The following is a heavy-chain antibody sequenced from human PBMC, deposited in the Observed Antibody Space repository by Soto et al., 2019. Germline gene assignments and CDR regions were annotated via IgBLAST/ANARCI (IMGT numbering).Heavy chain of an antibody. CDR1: GFTFSRFG. CDR2: VSFDGSDK. V-gene: IGHV3-30*18. J-gene: IGHJ4*02. D-gene: IGHD4-17*01. CDR3: AKSDMTTVTNWVDY. Sequence: QVQLVESGGGVVQPGRSLRLSCAASGFTFSRFGMHWVRQAPGKGLEWVAVVSFDGSDKYYADSVKGRFTISRDNSKNTLYLQMNNPRAEDTAVYYCAKSDMTTVTNWVDYWGQGTLVTVSS.